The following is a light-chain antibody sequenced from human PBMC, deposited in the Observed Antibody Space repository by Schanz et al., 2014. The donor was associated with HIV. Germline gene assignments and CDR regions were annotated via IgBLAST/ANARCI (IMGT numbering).Light chain of an antibody. CDR3: SSYAGSNKNV. J-gene: IGLJ1*01. CDR2: SNN. Sequence: QSVLTQPPSVSGAPGQRVTISCTGGSSIIGAGFNVHWYQHVPGTAPKLLIYSNNQRPSGVPDRFSGSKSGNTASLTVSGLQTEDEADYYCSSYAGSNKNVFGTGTKLTV. V-gene: IGLV1-40*01. CDR1: SSIIGAGFN.